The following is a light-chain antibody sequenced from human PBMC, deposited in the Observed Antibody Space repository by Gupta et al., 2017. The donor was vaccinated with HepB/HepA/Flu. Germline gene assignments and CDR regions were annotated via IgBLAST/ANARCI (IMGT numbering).Light chain of an antibody. Sequence: DIQLTQSPSSLSASVGDRVIITCRASQSISTYLNWYQQKPGTAPQLLIYGASSLQIGVPSRFSGSGCGTEFTLTISSRQPADFATYYCQQSYSSPRGTFGQGTKVEV. CDR1: QSISTY. J-gene: IGKJ1*01. CDR2: GAS. V-gene: IGKV1-39*01. CDR3: QQSYSSPRGT.